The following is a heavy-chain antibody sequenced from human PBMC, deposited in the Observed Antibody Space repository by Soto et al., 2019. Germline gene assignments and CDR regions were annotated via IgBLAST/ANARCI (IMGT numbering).Heavy chain of an antibody. CDR3: ARVEGYYDFWSGYYSVGSNYYYYYMDV. D-gene: IGHD3-3*01. V-gene: IGHV4-59*01. J-gene: IGHJ6*03. Sequence: QVQLQESGPGLVKPSETLSLTCTVSGGSISSYYWSWIRQPPGKGLEWIGYIYYSGSTNYNPSLKSRVTISVDTSKNQFSLKLSSVNAADTAVYYCARVEGYYDFWSGYYSVGSNYYYYYMDVWGKGTTVTVSS. CDR1: GGSISSYY. CDR2: IYYSGST.